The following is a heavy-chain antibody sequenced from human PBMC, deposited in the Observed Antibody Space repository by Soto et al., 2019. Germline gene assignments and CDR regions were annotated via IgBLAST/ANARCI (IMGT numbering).Heavy chain of an antibody. CDR1: GYTFTGYY. CDR2: INPNSGGT. J-gene: IGHJ4*02. CDR3: ASAAVTGTAGLDF. Sequence: GASVKVSCKASGYTFTGYYMHWVRQAPGQGLEWMGWINPNSGGTNYAQKFQGRVTMTRDTSISTAYMELSRLTSDDTAVYYCASAAVTGTAGLDFWGQGTQVTVSS. V-gene: IGHV1-2*02. D-gene: IGHD6-19*01.